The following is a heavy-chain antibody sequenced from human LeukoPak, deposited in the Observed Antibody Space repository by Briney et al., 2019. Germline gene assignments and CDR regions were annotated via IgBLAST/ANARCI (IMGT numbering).Heavy chain of an antibody. V-gene: IGHV4-39*07. CDR2: IYYSGST. CDR1: GGSISSSSYY. J-gene: IGHJ6*03. Sequence: SETLSLTCTVSGGSISSSSYYWGWIRQPPGKGLEWIGSIYYSGSTNYNPSLKSRVTISVDTSKNQFSLKLSSVTAADTAVYYCARTTMVRGTYYMDVWGKGTTVTISS. D-gene: IGHD3-10*01. CDR3: ARTTMVRGTYYMDV.